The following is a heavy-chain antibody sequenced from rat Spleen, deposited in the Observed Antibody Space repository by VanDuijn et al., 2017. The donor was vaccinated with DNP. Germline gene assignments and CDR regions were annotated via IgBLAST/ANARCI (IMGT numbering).Heavy chain of an antibody. CDR3: ARGLPGSRYYFDY. CDR2: ISYDGSST. Sequence: EVQLVESGGGLVQPGRSLKLSCAASGFTFSDYYMAWVRQAPTKGLEWVATISYDGSSTYYRDSVKGRFTIPRDNAKSTLYLQMDSLRSEDTATYYCARGLPGSRYYFDYWGQGVMVTVSS. J-gene: IGHJ2*01. CDR1: GFTFSDYY. V-gene: IGHV5-7*01. D-gene: IGHD1-4*01.